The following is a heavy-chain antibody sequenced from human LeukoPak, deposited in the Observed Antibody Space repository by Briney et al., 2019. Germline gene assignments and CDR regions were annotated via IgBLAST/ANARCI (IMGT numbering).Heavy chain of an antibody. CDR2: IWSDGSNT. CDR3: ARDFRYSGSYHHWFDP. D-gene: IGHD1-26*01. Sequence: GGSLRLSCAASGFTFSSYGMHWVRQAPGKGLEWVAAIWSDGSNTYYADSVKGRFTISRDNAKNSLSLQMNSLRAEDTAVYYCARDFRYSGSYHHWFDPWGQGTLVTVSS. V-gene: IGHV3-33*01. CDR1: GFTFSSYG. J-gene: IGHJ5*02.